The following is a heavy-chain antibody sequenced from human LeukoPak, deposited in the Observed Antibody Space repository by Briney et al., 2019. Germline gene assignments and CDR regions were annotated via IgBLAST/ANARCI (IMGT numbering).Heavy chain of an antibody. Sequence: SETLSLTSAVYGGSFSGYYWSWIRQPPGKGLEWIGEINHSGSTNYNPSLKSRVTISVDTSKNQFSLKLSSVTAADTAVYYCARGRRYCSSTRCYYRGYYYYYGMDVWGQGTTVTVSS. CDR3: ARGRRYCSSTRCYYRGYYYYYGMDV. D-gene: IGHD2-2*01. J-gene: IGHJ6*02. V-gene: IGHV4-34*01. CDR1: GGSFSGYY. CDR2: INHSGST.